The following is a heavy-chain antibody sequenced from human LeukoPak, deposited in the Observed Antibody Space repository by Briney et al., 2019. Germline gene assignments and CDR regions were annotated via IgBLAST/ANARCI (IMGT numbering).Heavy chain of an antibody. CDR2: IYYSGST. D-gene: IGHD4-17*01. V-gene: IGHV4-39*07. J-gene: IGHJ4*02. CDR3: ASGYGDYYVFDY. CDR1: GGSISSSSYY. Sequence: PSETLSLTCTVSGGSISSSSYYWGWIRQPPGKGLEWIGSIYYSGSTYFKPSLKSRVTISVDTSKNQFSLKLSSVTAADTAVYYCASGYGDYYVFDYWGQGTLVTVSS.